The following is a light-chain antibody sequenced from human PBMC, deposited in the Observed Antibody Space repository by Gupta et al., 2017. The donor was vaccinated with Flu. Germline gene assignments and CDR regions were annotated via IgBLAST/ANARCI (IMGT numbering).Light chain of an antibody. Sequence: SITFSCTGTSSDVGGYNYVSWYQQHPGKAPKLMIYGVSNRPSVVSNRFSGSKSGNTASLTISGLQAEDEADYYCSSYTTSSTYVFGTGTKVTVL. CDR3: SSYTTSSTYV. CDR2: GVS. V-gene: IGLV2-14*01. CDR1: SSDVGGYNY. J-gene: IGLJ1*01.